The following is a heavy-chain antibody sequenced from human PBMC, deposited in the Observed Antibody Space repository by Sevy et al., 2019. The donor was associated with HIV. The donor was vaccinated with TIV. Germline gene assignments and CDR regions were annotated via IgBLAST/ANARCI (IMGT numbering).Heavy chain of an antibody. D-gene: IGHD1-7*01. CDR1: GFTVSSNY. V-gene: IGHV3-53*01. CDR2: IYSGGST. Sequence: GGSLRLSCAASGFTVSSNYMSWVRQAPGKGLEWVSVIYSGGSTYYADSVKGRFTISRDNSKNTLYLQMNSLRAEDTAVYYCAGGGNNWNYASYYYYGMDVWGQGTTVTVSS. J-gene: IGHJ6*02. CDR3: AGGGNNWNYASYYYYGMDV.